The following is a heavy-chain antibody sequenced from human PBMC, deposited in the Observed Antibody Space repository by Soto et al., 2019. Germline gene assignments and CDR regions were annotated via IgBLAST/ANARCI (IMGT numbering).Heavy chain of an antibody. CDR1: GGSISSGGYY. J-gene: IGHJ3*02. Sequence: SETLSLTCTVSGGSISSGGYYWSWIRQHPGKGLEWIGYIYYSGSTYYNPSLKSRVTISVDTSKNQFSLKLSSVTAADTAVYYCARDNRGPGYCSGGSCYRAFDIWGQGTMV. CDR3: ARDNRGPGYCSGGSCYRAFDI. V-gene: IGHV4-31*03. D-gene: IGHD2-15*01. CDR2: IYYSGST.